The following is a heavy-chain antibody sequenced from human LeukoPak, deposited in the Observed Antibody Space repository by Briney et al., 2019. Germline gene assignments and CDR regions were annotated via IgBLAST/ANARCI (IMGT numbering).Heavy chain of an antibody. Sequence: GGSLRLSCAASGFTFSSYATSWVRQAPGKGLEWVSVISGSVGSTYYADSVKGRFTISRDNSENTLYLQMNSLSAEDTAVYYCAKAPGATHLDYWGQGTLVTVSS. V-gene: IGHV3-23*01. D-gene: IGHD1-26*01. J-gene: IGHJ4*02. CDR2: ISGSVGST. CDR3: AKAPGATHLDY. CDR1: GFTFSSYA.